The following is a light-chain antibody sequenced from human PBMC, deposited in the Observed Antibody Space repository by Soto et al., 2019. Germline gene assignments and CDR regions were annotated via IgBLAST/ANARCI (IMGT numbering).Light chain of an antibody. Sequence: DFQMPPAPSILTGLLAARVSLTGQASQTITSWLACYQHKPGEAPTLLIYKASTLNSGVPSRFSGSGSVTDFTLTISSLQPEDFALYYCQQYHSSPITFGQGTRLEIK. V-gene: IGKV1-5*03. CDR3: QQYHSSPIT. CDR2: KAS. J-gene: IGKJ5*01. CDR1: QTITSW.